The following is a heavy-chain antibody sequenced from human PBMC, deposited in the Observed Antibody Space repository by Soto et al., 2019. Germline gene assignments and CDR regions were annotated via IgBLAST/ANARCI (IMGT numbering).Heavy chain of an antibody. V-gene: IGHV1-8*01. Sequence: ASVKVSCKASGYTFTSYDINWVRQATGQGLEWMGWMNPNSCNTGYAQKFQGRVTMTRDTSTSTVYMELSSLRSEDTAVYYFAREEENYYDSSGHYGMDVWGQGTTVTVSS. J-gene: IGHJ6*02. D-gene: IGHD3-22*01. CDR2: MNPNSCNT. CDR3: AREEENYYDSSGHYGMDV. CDR1: GYTFTSYD.